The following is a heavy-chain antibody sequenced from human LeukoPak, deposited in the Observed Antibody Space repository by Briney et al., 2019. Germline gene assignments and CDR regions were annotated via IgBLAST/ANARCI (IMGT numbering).Heavy chain of an antibody. V-gene: IGHV1-2*02. J-gene: IGHJ4*02. D-gene: IGHD3-16*01. CDR1: GYTFIGYY. CDR3: ARSPSHYDYVWGSYPY. Sequence: ASVKVSCKASGYTFIGYYMHWVRQAPGQGLERMGWINPNSGGTNYAQKFQGRVTMTRDTSISTTYMELNRLRSGDTAVYYCARSPSHYDYVWGSYPYWGQGTLVTVSS. CDR2: INPNSGGT.